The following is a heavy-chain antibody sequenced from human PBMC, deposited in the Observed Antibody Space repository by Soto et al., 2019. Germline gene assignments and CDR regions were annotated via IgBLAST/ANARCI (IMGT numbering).Heavy chain of an antibody. CDR3: ARGVGGNSFDI. V-gene: IGHV1-69*02. Sequence: SVKVSCKASGGTFSSYSIYWVRQAPGQGLEWMGRIIPILNIANYAQKFQDRVTISADKSTSTAYMELSSLKSDDTAVYYCARGVGGNSFDIWGQGTMVTVSS. J-gene: IGHJ3*02. CDR2: IIPILNIA. D-gene: IGHD1-26*01. CDR1: GGTFSSYS.